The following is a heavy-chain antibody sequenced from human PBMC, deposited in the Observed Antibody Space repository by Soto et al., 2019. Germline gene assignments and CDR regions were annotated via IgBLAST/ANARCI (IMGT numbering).Heavy chain of an antibody. J-gene: IGHJ4*02. CDR3: ARDKRDLRFLEWSYYFDY. D-gene: IGHD3-3*01. CDR1: GFTFSNCA. V-gene: IGHV3-30-3*01. CDR2: ISYDGSNK. Sequence: QVQLVESGGGVIKPGRSRRLSSAASGFTFSNCAMHWVRKAPGKGRERVTLISYDGSNKYYADSVKGRFTISRDNSKNTLYLQMSSLRAEDTAVYYCARDKRDLRFLEWSYYFDYWGQGTLVTVSS.